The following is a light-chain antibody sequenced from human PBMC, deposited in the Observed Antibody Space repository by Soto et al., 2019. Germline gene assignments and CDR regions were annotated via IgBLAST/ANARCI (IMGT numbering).Light chain of an antibody. J-gene: IGLJ1*01. CDR3: SSYATSDTFV. CDR2: EVS. CDR1: SSDVGGYNY. V-gene: IGLV2-8*01. Sequence: QSALTQPPSASGSPGQSVTISCTGTSSDVGGYNYVSWYQQHPGKAPKLLIYEVSERPSGVPARFSGSKSGNTASLTVSGLQAEDEADYYCSSYATSDTFVFGTGTKVTVL.